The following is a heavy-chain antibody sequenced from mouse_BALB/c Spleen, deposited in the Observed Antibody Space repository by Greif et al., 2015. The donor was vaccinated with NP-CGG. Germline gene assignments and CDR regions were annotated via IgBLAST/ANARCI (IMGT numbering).Heavy chain of an antibody. CDR3: ARYRTDPFYAMDY. V-gene: IGHV1-9*01. CDR2: ILPGSGST. J-gene: IGHJ4*01. CDR1: GYTFSSYW. D-gene: IGHD2-12*01. Sequence: QVQLQQSGAELMKPGASVKISCKATGYTFSSYWIEWVKQRPGHGLEWIGEILPGSGSTNYNEKFKGKATFTADTSSNTAYMQLSSLTSEDSAVYYCARYRTDPFYAMDYWGQGTSVTVSS.